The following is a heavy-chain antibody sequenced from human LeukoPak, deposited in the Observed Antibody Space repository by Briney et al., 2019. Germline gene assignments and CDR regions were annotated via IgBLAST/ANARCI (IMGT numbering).Heavy chain of an antibody. V-gene: IGHV4-4*02. Sequence: SETLSLTCTVSGDSINSLDLWSWVRQPPGKGLEWIGEMYLSGTTHSNPSVMSRVTISIDKSKNQFFLNLSSVTAADTAVYYCAGLVGRYSSGLYYYYFDYWGQGTLVTVSS. CDR2: MYLSGTT. J-gene: IGHJ4*02. D-gene: IGHD3-22*01. CDR1: GDSINSLDL. CDR3: AGLVGRYSSGLYYYYFDY.